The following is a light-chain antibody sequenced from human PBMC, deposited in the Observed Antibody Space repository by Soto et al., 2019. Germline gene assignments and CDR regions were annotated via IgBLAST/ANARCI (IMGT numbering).Light chain of an antibody. CDR1: QSIRDRX. J-gene: IGKJ2*01. V-gene: IGKV3-20*01. CDR2: GAN. CDR3: XXYGTSSST. Sequence: EMVLTQSPGTLSLSPGEGATLSCRASQSIRDRXLAWYQQRPGQAPRLLIHGANSRASGIPDRFSGGGSGTDFTLTXSTVXPXXXAVXXXXXYGTSSSTFGQGTKLEIK.